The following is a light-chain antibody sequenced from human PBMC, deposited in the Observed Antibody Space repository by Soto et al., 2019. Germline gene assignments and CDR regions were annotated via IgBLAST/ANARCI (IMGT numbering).Light chain of an antibody. Sequence: QSVLTQPPSASGTPGQRVTISCSGSSSNIGSNYVYWYQQLPGTAPKLLIYRNNQRPSGVPDRFAGSKSGTSASLAISGLGSDDEADYYCAALDDSLAYVVFGGGTKLTVL. V-gene: IGLV1-47*01. CDR3: AALDDSLAYVV. CDR2: RNN. CDR1: SSNIGSNY. J-gene: IGLJ2*01.